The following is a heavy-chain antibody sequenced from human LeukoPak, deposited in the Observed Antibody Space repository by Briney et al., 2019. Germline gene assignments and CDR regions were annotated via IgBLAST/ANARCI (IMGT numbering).Heavy chain of an antibody. CDR1: GYTFTSYA. J-gene: IGHJ5*02. D-gene: IGHD2-2*02. V-gene: IGHV1-3*01. CDR3: ARERSTSCYTEDCFFFDP. Sequence: PGASVKVSCKASGYTFTSYAMHWVRQAPGQRLEWMGWINAGNGNTKYSQKFQGRVTITRDTSASTAYMELSSLRSEDTAVYYCARERSTSCYTEDCFFFDPWGQGTLVTVSS. CDR2: INAGNGNT.